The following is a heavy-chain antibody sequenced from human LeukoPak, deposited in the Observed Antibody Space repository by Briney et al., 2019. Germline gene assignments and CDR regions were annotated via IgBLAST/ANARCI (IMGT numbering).Heavy chain of an antibody. Sequence: GGSLRLSCAASGFTFSSYEMNWVRQAPGKGLEWVSYISSSGSTIYYADSVKGRFTISRDNAKNSLYLQMNSLRAEDTAVYYRARNGRYSNWFDPWGQGTLVTVSS. CDR1: GFTFSSYE. CDR3: ARNGRYSNWFDP. CDR2: ISSSGSTI. D-gene: IGHD2-15*01. J-gene: IGHJ5*02. V-gene: IGHV3-48*03.